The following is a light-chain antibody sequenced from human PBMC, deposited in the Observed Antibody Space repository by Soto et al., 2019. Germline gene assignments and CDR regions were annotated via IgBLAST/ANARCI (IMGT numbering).Light chain of an antibody. Sequence: QSVLTQPASVSGSPGQSITVSCIGTSSAVGLYNFVSWYQQHPGKAPKLVIYDVSNRPSGVSNRFSGSKSGNTASLTISGLQAEDEADYYCTSYTPSTTYVFGTGTKVTVL. CDR2: DVS. CDR1: SSAVGLYNF. J-gene: IGLJ1*01. CDR3: TSYTPSTTYV. V-gene: IGLV2-14*03.